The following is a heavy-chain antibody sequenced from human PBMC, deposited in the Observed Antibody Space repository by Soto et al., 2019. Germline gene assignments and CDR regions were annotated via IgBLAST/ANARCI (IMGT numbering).Heavy chain of an antibody. CDR3: ARGRDYDFWSGYYTNWFDP. Sequence: SETLSLTCTVSGGSISSGDYYWSWIRQPPGKGLEWIGYIYYSGSTYYNPSLKSRVTISVDTSKNQFSLKLSSVTAADTAVYYCARGRDYDFWSGYYTNWFDPWGQGTLVTVSS. D-gene: IGHD3-3*01. J-gene: IGHJ5*02. V-gene: IGHV4-30-4*01. CDR2: IYYSGST. CDR1: GGSISSGDYY.